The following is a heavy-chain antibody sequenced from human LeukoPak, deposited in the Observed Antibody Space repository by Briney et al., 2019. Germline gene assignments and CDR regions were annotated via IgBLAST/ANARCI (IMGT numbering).Heavy chain of an antibody. J-gene: IGHJ4*02. CDR3: ARDLLGSSWYFDY. V-gene: IGHV3-21*01. D-gene: IGHD6-13*01. CDR1: GFTFSSYS. Sequence: GGSLRLSCAASGFTFSSYSMNWVRQAPGKGLEWVSSISSSSSYIYYADSVKGRFTISRDNAKNSLYLQMNSLRAEDTAVYYCARDLLGSSWYFDYWGQGTLVTVSS. CDR2: ISSSSSYI.